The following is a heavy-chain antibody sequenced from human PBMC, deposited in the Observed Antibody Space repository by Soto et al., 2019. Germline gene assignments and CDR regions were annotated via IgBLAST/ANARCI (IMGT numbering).Heavy chain of an antibody. CDR2: IKQDGSEK. D-gene: IGHD6-6*01. V-gene: IGHV3-7*03. J-gene: IGHJ4*02. CDR3: ARATRGSSSAH. CDR1: GFTFSSYW. Sequence: GGSVRLSCAASGFTFSSYWMSWVRQAPGKGLEWVANIKQDGSEKYYVDSVKGRFTISRDNAKNSLYLQMNSLRAEDTAVYYCARATRGSSSAHWGQGTLVTVSS.